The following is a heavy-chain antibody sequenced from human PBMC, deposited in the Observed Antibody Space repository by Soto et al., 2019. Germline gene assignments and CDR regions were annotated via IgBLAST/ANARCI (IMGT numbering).Heavy chain of an antibody. CDR3: AKAYSSRWYRPWDY. J-gene: IGHJ4*02. D-gene: IGHD6-13*01. Sequence: GGSLRLSCAASGFTFSSYGMHWVRQAPGKGLEWVAVISYDGSNKYYADSVKGRFTISRDNSKNTLYLQMNSLRAEDTAVYYCAKAYSSRWYRPWDYWGQGTLVTV. CDR2: ISYDGSNK. CDR1: GFTFSSYG. V-gene: IGHV3-30*18.